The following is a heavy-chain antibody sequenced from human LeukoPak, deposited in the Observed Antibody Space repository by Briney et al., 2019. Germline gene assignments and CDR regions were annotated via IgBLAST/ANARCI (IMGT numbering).Heavy chain of an antibody. J-gene: IGHJ6*02. CDR2: ISYDGSNK. D-gene: IGHD2-15*01. CDR1: GFTFSSYA. CDR3: ARDPTGGIGSGQTRYCYYGMDV. V-gene: IGHV3-30-3*01. Sequence: GRSLRLSCAASGFTFSSYAMHWVRQAPGKGLGWVAVISYDGSNKYYADSVKGRFTISRDNSKNTLYLQMNSLRAEDTAVYYCARDPTGGIGSGQTRYCYYGMDVWGQGTTVTVSS.